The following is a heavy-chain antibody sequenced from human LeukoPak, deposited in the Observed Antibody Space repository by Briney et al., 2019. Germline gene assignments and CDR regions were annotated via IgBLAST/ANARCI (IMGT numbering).Heavy chain of an antibody. Sequence: GRCLRLSCAASGFTFSSYGMHWVSQAPGEGLECVAVISYDGSNKYYADSVKGRFTISRDNSKNTLYLQMNSLRAEDTAVYYCAKDALGYYYDSSGIDYWGQGTLVTVSS. D-gene: IGHD3-22*01. J-gene: IGHJ4*02. CDR2: ISYDGSNK. CDR3: AKDALGYYYDSSGIDY. V-gene: IGHV3-30*18. CDR1: GFTFSSYG.